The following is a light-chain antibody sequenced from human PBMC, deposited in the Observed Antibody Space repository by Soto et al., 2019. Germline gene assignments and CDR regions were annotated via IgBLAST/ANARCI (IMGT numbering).Light chain of an antibody. CDR3: SAYRRGIIV. J-gene: IGLJ2*01. Sequence: QLVLTQPASVSGSPGQSITISCTGTNNDVGGHMYVSWYQHQAGEVPKLIIYETDARPSGVSHRFSGSKSGNTASLTISGLQAEDEATYYCSAYRRGIIVFGGGTKVTVL. CDR2: ETD. CDR1: NNDVGGHMY. V-gene: IGLV2-14*01.